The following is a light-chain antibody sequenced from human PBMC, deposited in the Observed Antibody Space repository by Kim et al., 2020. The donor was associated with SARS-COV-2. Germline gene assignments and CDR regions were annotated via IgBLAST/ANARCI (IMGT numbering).Light chain of an antibody. V-gene: IGLV3-1*01. CDR1: KLEAKY. CDR2: QDS. Sequence: ASPGETASIACSGEKLEAKYAFWYKKKPGQFLVLVISQDSQRPSGSPERFSGSSSGNIATLTFSGTQAMDGADYYGQGWVRIRRVLGGGTKLTVL. CDR3: QGWVRIRRV. J-gene: IGLJ2*01.